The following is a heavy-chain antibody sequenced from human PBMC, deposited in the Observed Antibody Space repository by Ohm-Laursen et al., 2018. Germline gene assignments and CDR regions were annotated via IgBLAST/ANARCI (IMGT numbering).Heavy chain of an antibody. D-gene: IGHD3-3*01. CDR3: AKWGYYDFWSGHYSRPMDVFDI. V-gene: IGHV3-23*01. CDR1: GFIFENFL. J-gene: IGHJ3*02. Sequence: SLRLSCTASGFIFENFLMGWVRQAPGKGLEWVSGISGNTRSTYYADSVKGRFTISRDNSKNTLYLQMNSLRAEDTATYYCAKWGYYDFWSGHYSRPMDVFDIWGLGTMVTVSS. CDR2: ISGNTRST.